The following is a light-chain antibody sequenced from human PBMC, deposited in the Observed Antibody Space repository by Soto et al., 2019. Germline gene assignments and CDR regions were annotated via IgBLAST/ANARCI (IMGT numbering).Light chain of an antibody. CDR2: EVN. CDR1: SSDVGGYNY. CDR3: SSYAGSSNV. V-gene: IGLV2-8*01. J-gene: IGLJ1*01. Sequence: QSVLTQPPSASGSPGQSVAISCTVTSSDVGGYNYVSWYQQHPGKAPNLMIYEVNKRPSGVPDRFSGSKSGNTASLTVSGLQAEDEADYYCSSYAGSSNVFGTGTKVTVL.